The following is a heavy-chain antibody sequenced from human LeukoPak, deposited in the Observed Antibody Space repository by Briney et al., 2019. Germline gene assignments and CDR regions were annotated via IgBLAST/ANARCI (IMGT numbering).Heavy chain of an antibody. CDR2: IIGSGGST. CDR3: AKDMKAFR. J-gene: IGHJ4*02. CDR1: GFTFSTYA. V-gene: IGHV3-23*01. Sequence: GGSLRLSCAASGFTFSTYAMSWVRQAPGKGLEWVSGIIGSGGSTYYADSVKGRFTISRDNSKSTLYLQMNSLRIEDTAVYYCAKDMKAFRWGQGTLVTVSS.